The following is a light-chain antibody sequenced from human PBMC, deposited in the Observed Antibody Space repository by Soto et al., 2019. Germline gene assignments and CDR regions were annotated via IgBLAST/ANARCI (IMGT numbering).Light chain of an antibody. V-gene: IGKV1-5*01. CDR1: QSVSSW. Sequence: DIQMTQSPSTLSASVGDRVTITCRASQSVSSWLAWYQQKPGKAPKLLIYDASSLESGVPSRFSDSGSGTEFTLTISSLQPDDFASYHCQQYNTYFLTFGGGTKVEIK. J-gene: IGKJ4*01. CDR3: QQYNTYFLT. CDR2: DAS.